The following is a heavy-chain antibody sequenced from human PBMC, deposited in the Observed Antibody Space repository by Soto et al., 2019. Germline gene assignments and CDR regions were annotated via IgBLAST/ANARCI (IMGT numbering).Heavy chain of an antibody. Sequence: EVQLVESGGGLVKPGGSLRLSCAASGFTFSSYSMNWVRQAPGKGLEWVSSISSSSSYIYYADSVKGRFTISRDNAKNSLYLQRNSLRAEDPAVYYGARDKMSSGWYEDYWGQGTLVTVSS. CDR3: ARDKMSSGWYEDY. CDR1: GFTFSSYS. D-gene: IGHD6-19*01. V-gene: IGHV3-21*01. CDR2: ISSSSSYI. J-gene: IGHJ4*02.